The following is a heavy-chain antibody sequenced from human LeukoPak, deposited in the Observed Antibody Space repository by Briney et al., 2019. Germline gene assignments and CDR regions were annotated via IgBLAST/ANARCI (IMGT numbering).Heavy chain of an antibody. J-gene: IGHJ4*02. CDR1: GFTFSDYH. D-gene: IGHD3-22*01. CDR2: ISSSGGTI. CDR3: ARDPGWLLLRISSYFDY. V-gene: IGHV3-11*01. Sequence: GGSLRLSCAASGFTFSDYHMSWIRQAPGKGLEWVSYISSSGGTIYYADSVKGRFTISRDNAKNSLYLQMNSLRAEDTAVYYCARDPGWLLLRISSYFDYWGQGTLVTVSS.